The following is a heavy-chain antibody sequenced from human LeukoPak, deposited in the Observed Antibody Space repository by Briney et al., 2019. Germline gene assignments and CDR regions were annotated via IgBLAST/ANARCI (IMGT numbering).Heavy chain of an antibody. D-gene: IGHD6-19*01. Sequence: PGGSLRLSCAASGFTFSSYAMSWVRQAPGKGLEWVSAVSGSGGSTYYADSVKGRFTISRDNSKNTLYLQMNSLRAEDTAVYYCAKNRWPGGWLSWYFDLWGRGTLVTVSS. CDR3: AKNRWPGGWLSWYFDL. CDR1: GFTFSSYA. CDR2: VSGSGGST. V-gene: IGHV3-23*01. J-gene: IGHJ2*01.